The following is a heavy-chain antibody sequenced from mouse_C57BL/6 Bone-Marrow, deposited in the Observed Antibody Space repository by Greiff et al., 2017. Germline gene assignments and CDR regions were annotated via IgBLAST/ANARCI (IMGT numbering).Heavy chain of an antibody. CDR2: INPSTGGT. CDR1: GYSFTGYY. CDR3: ARRQTVWFAY. J-gene: IGHJ3*01. V-gene: IGHV1-42*01. Sequence: EVQLQQSGPELVKPGASVKISCKASGYSFTGYYMNWVKQSPEKSLEWIGEINPSTGGTTYNQKFKAKATLTVDKSSSTAYMQLKSLTSEDSAVYYCARRQTVWFAYWGQGTLVTVSA. D-gene: IGHD4-1*01.